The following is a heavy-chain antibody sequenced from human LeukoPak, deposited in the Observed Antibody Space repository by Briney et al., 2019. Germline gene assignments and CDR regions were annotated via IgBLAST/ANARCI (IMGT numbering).Heavy chain of an antibody. CDR2: ITGSGGST. Sequence: GRSLRLSCAASGFSFSSYAMSWVRQAPGKGLEWVSAITGSGGSTYYADSVKGRFTISKDNSKNTLYLQMNSLRAEDTAVYYCAKRVSGWYLVDYWGQGALVTVSS. V-gene: IGHV3-23*01. D-gene: IGHD6-19*01. J-gene: IGHJ4*02. CDR1: GFSFSSYA. CDR3: AKRVSGWYLVDY.